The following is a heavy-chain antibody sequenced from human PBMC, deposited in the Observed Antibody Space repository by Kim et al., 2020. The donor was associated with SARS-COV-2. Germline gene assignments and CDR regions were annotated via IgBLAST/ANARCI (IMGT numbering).Heavy chain of an antibody. CDR3: TAYFNGGGDY. CDR2: ILKTSDAGPT. J-gene: IGHJ4*02. Sequence: GGSLRLSCVTSGFPFNNAWLTWVRQAPGQGLEWVGRILKTSDAGPTTYAAPVEGRFTISRDDSKSTVYLQMNSLEIEDTALYYCTAYFNGGGDYWGQGTLVTVSS. V-gene: IGHV3-15*01. D-gene: IGHD2-21*01. CDR1: GFPFNNAW.